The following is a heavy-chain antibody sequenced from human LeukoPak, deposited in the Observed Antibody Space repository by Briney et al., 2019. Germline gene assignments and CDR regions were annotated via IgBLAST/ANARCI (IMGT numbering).Heavy chain of an antibody. V-gene: IGHV3-30*03. J-gene: IGHJ4*02. CDR2: ISYDGSNK. Sequence: GGSLRLSCAASGFTFSTYWMSWVRQAPGKGLEWVAVISYDGSNKYYADSVKGRFTISRDNSKNTLYLQMNSLRAEDTAVYYCARALPHFDYWGQGTLVTVSS. CDR1: GFTFSTYW. CDR3: ARALPHFDY.